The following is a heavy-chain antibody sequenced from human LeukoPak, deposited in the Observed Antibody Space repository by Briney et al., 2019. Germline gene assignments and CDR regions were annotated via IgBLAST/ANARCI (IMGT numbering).Heavy chain of an antibody. J-gene: IGHJ4*02. CDR3: ARRLSYFDD. Sequence: GGSLRLSFVASGFTLSNYWISWVPQAPRKGVGWVANINQDGSEQHYVDSVKGRFTISRDNAKKSLYLQMNSLRAEDTAVYYCARRLSYFDDWGQGTLVTVSS. CDR2: INQDGSEQ. CDR1: GFTLSNYW. V-gene: IGHV3-7*02.